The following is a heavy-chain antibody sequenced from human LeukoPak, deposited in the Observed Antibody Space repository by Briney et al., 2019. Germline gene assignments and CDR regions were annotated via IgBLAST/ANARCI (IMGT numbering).Heavy chain of an antibody. J-gene: IGHJ3*02. Sequence: GGSLRLSCAASGFTFSSYSMNWVRQAPGKGLEWVSSISSSSSYIYYADSVKGRFTISRDNAKNSLYLQMNSLRAEDTAVYYCVRAIAVAPDAFDIWGQGTMVTVSS. CDR2: ISSSSSYI. CDR1: GFTFSSYS. CDR3: VRAIAVAPDAFDI. D-gene: IGHD6-19*01. V-gene: IGHV3-21*01.